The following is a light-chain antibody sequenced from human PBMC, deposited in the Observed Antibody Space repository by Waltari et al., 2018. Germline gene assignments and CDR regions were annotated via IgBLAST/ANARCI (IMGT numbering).Light chain of an antibody. Sequence: QSALTQPASVSGSPGQSIAISCSGSSTDIGAHDFVALYQQHPGIAPKLIIFDVSSRPSGISYRCSGSKFGNTASLTIFGLQAEDEADYYCSSYTRGRTYVFGSGTKVTVL. CDR2: DVS. CDR3: SSYTRGRTYV. CDR1: STDIGAHDF. V-gene: IGLV2-14*03. J-gene: IGLJ1*01.